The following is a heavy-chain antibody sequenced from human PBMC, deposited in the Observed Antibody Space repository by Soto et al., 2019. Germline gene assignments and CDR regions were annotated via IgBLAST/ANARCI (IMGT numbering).Heavy chain of an antibody. J-gene: IGHJ4*02. CDR3: ARVEYDFWSGLYGF. Sequence: ASVKVSCKASGYGFTGYRISWVRQAPGQGLEWMGWISAYNGNTNYAQKLQGRVTMTTDTSTSTAYMELRSLRSDDTAVYYCARVEYDFWSGLYGFRGQGTLVIGSS. D-gene: IGHD3-3*01. CDR1: GYGFTGYR. V-gene: IGHV1-18*01. CDR2: ISAYNGNT.